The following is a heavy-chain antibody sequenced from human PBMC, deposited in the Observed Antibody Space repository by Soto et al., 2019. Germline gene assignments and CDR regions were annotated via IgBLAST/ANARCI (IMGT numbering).Heavy chain of an antibody. Sequence: QVQLQESGPGLVKPSETLSLTCTVSGGSVSSGSYYWSWIRQPPGKGLEWIGYIYYSGSTNYNPSLKSRVTISVDTSKNQFSLKLSSVTAAHTAVYYCARDRVYYYYGMDVWGQGTTVTVSS. CDR2: IYYSGST. D-gene: IGHD3-10*01. CDR1: GGSVSSGSYY. J-gene: IGHJ6*02. CDR3: ARDRVYYYYGMDV. V-gene: IGHV4-61*01.